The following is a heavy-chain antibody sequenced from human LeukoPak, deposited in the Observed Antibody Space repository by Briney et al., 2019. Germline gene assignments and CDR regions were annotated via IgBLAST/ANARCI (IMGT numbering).Heavy chain of an antibody. Sequence: SETLSLTCTVSGGSISSGGYYWSWIRQHPGKGLEWIGYIYYSGSTYYNPSLKSRVTISVDTSKNQFSLKLSSVTAADTAVYYCARGFTYYYGSGSYYNNWGQGTLVTVSS. CDR2: IYYSGST. CDR1: GGSISSGGYY. CDR3: ARGFTYYYGSGSYYNN. D-gene: IGHD3-10*01. V-gene: IGHV4-31*03. J-gene: IGHJ4*02.